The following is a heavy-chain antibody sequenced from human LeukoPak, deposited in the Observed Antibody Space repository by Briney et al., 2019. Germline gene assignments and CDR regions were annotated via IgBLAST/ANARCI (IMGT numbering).Heavy chain of an antibody. CDR2: IRSKANSYAT. D-gene: IGHD6-19*01. J-gene: IGHJ4*02. CDR3: IPSSGWSSPD. CDR1: GFTFSGSA. V-gene: IGHV3-73*01. Sequence: GGSLRLSCAASGFTFSGSAMHWVRQASGKGLEWVGRIRSKANSYATAYAASVKGRFTISRDDSKNTAYLQMNSLKTEDTAVYYCIPSSGWSSPDWGQGTLVTVSS.